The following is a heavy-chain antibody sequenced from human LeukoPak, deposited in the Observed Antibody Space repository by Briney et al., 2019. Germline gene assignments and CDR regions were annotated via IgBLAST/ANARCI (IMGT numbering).Heavy chain of an antibody. Sequence: ASVKVSCKASGYTFTSYYMHWVRQAPGQGLEWMGIINPSGGSTSYAQKFQGRVTITADESTSTAYMELSSLRSEDTAVYYCASLVNMYYFDYWGQGTLVTVSS. V-gene: IGHV1-46*01. CDR2: INPSGGST. CDR1: GYTFTSYY. CDR3: ASLVNMYYFDY. D-gene: IGHD3-22*01. J-gene: IGHJ4*02.